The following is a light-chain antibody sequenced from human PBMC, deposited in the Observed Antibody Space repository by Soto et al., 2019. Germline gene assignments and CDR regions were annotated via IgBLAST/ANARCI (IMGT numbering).Light chain of an antibody. CDR3: HQYNSWPLT. CDR1: QSVRDN. J-gene: IGKJ4*01. CDR2: GAS. Sequence: EIVMTQSPATLSVSPGDRVTLSCRASQSVRDNSAWYQQKPGRAPRLLFYGASTRATGTPARFSGSGYGTEFTLTISSLQSEDSAVYYCHQYNSWPLTFGAGTKVEI. V-gene: IGKV3-15*01.